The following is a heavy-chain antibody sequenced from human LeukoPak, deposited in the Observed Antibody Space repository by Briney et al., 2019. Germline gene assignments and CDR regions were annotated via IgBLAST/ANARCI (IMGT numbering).Heavy chain of an antibody. CDR2: ISSSSSYI. CDR3: ARHVYGDYGFDY. CDR1: GFTFSSYS. J-gene: IGHJ4*02. V-gene: IGHV3-21*01. Sequence: PGGSLRLSCAASGFTFSSYSMNWVRQAPGKGLEWVSSISSSSSYIYYADSVKGRFTISRDNAKNSLYLQMNSLRAEDTAVYYCARHVYGDYGFDYWGQGTLVTVSS. D-gene: IGHD4-17*01.